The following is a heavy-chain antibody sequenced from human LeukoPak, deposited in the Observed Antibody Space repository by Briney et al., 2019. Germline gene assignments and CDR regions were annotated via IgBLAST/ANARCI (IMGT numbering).Heavy chain of an antibody. V-gene: IGHV3-21*01. CDR2: ISSSSRYI. CDR1: GFTFSSYS. J-gene: IGHJ4*02. CDR3: AKDDRGNEAPFDY. Sequence: GGSLRLSCAASGFTFSSYSMNGVRQAPGKGLEWVSSISSSSRYIYYADSVKGRFTISRDNSKNTLHLQMNSLRAEDTAVYYCAKDDRGNEAPFDYWGQGTLVTVSS.